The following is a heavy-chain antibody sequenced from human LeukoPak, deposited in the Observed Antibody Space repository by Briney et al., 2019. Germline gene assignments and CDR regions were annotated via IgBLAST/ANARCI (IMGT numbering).Heavy chain of an antibody. CDR2: IYYSGST. CDR1: GGSISSSSYY. D-gene: IGHD5-24*01. J-gene: IGHJ5*02. V-gene: IGHV4-39*07. CDR3: ARDRWRWLHLGSTEFDP. Sequence: SETLSLTCTVSGGSISSSSYYWGWIRQPPGKGLEWIGSIYYSGSTYYNPSLKSRVTISVDTSKNQFSLKLSSVTAADTAVYYCARDRWRWLHLGSTEFDPWGQGTLVTVSS.